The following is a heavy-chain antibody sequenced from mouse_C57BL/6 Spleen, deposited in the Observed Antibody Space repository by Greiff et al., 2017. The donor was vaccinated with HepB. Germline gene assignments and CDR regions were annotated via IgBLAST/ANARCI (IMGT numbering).Heavy chain of an antibody. D-gene: IGHD1-1*01. Sequence: EVQLQQSGPELVKPGASVKISCKASGYTFTDYYMNWVKQSHGKSLEWIGDINPNNGGTSYNQKFKGKATLTVDKSSSTAYMELRSLTSEDSAVCYCARPSTVDAMDYWGQGTSVTVSS. CDR3: ARPSTVDAMDY. CDR2: INPNNGGT. J-gene: IGHJ4*01. CDR1: GYTFTDYY. V-gene: IGHV1-26*01.